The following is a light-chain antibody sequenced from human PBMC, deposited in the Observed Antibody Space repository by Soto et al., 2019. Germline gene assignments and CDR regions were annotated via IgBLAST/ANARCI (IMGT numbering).Light chain of an antibody. CDR3: SSFAGTFFV. CDR1: SSDVVGYNY. J-gene: IGLJ1*01. CDR2: AVN. Sequence: QSALTQPPSASGSPGQAVTISCTGTSSDVVGYNYVSWYQQHPGKVPKVLISAVNKRPSGVPDRFSGSTTANTASLTVSGLQADDEADYYCSSFAGTFFVVGTGTKVTAL. V-gene: IGLV2-8*01.